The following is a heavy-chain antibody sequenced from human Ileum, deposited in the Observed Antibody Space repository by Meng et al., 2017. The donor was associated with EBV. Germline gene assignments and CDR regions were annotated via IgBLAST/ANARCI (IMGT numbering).Heavy chain of an antibody. CDR2: ITASGGTS. CDR3: SNLPYTY. Sequence: VHLLESGGGLVQPAGSLRLSGAASGFNFNIYAINWVRQAPGRGLEWVSGITASGGTSYYADSVKGRFSISRDNSANTVYLQMNSLRAEDTAVYFCSNLPYTYWGQGTLVTVSS. CDR1: GFNFNIYA. J-gene: IGHJ4*02. V-gene: IGHV3-23*01. D-gene: IGHD2-2*01.